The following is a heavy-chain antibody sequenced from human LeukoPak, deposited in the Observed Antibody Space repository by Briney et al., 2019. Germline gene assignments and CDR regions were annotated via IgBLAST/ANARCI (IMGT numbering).Heavy chain of an antibody. J-gene: IGHJ6*02. CDR2: IGAYNGNT. V-gene: IGHV1-18*01. CDR1: GYTFTSYG. CDR3: ARDRVSTVTSYYYYYGMDV. D-gene: IGHD4-17*01. Sequence: ASVKVSCKASGYTFTSYGISWVRQAPGQGLEWMGWIGAYNGNTNYAQKLQGRITMTTDTSTSTAYMELRSLRSDDTAVYYCARDRVSTVTSYYYYYGMDVWGQGTTVTVSS.